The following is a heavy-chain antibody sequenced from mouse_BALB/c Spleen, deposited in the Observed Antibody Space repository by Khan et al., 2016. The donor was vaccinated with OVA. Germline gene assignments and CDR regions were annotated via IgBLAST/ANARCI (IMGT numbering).Heavy chain of an antibody. CDR3: ARGGYYEAWFAY. CDR2: ISSAGSYT. V-gene: IGHV5-6*01. CDR1: GFTFSNYD. D-gene: IGHD2-3*01. J-gene: IGHJ3*01. Sequence: EVELVESGGDLVKPGGSLKLSCTASGFTFSNYDMSWVRQTPDKRLGWVASISSAGSYTYYPDSVKGRFTISRDNATNTAYLHLSSLTSEDTAMYYCARGGYYEAWFAYWGHGTLVTVSA.